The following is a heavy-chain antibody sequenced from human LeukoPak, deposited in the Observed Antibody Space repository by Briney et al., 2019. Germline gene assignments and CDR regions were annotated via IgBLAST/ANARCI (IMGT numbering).Heavy chain of an antibody. J-gene: IGHJ4*02. CDR1: GYSISSGYY. CDR3: ARVCASSGDCLFDY. D-gene: IGHD2-21*01. V-gene: IGHV4-38-2*02. Sequence: KPSETLSPTCTVSGYSISSGYYWGWIRQPPGKGLEWVGSIYHSGSTYYNPSLKSRVTISVDTSKNQFSLKLSSVTAADTAVYYCARVCASSGDCLFDYWGQGTLVTVSS. CDR2: IYHSGST.